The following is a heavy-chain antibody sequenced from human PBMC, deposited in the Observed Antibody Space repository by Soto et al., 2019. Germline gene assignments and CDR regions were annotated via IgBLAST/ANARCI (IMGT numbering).Heavy chain of an antibody. CDR1: GYIFSRYG. J-gene: IGHJ6*02. V-gene: IGHV1-18*01. CDR2: ISGYNGNT. D-gene: IGHD6-13*01. Sequence: QVQLVQSGPEVRKPGASVQVSCKASGYIFSRYGISWVRQAPGQGLEWMGWISGYNGNTKFGERVQGRVNVTTDTSTRTAYMELRSLRSDDTAVYYCAREAAAERNYYGLDVWGQGTTVIVSS. CDR3: AREAAAERNYYGLDV.